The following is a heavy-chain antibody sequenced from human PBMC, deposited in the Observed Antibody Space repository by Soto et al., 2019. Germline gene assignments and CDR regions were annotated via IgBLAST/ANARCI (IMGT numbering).Heavy chain of an antibody. V-gene: IGHV4-31*02. CDR2: IYYSGST. CDR3: ARVLGDTAMVVDY. CDR1: GGSISSGGYY. D-gene: IGHD5-18*01. Sequence: PSETLSLTCTVSGGSISSGGYYWSWIRQHPGKGLEWIGYIYYSGSTYYNPSLKSRVTISVDTSKNQFSLKLSSVTAADTAVYYCARVLGDTAMVVDYWGQGTLVTVSS. J-gene: IGHJ4*02.